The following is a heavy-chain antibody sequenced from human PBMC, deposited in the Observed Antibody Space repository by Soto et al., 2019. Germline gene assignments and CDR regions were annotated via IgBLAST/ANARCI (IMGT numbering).Heavy chain of an antibody. V-gene: IGHV1-18*01. CDR2: ISAYNGNT. CDR3: ARANCGGDCYQRGYNWFDP. J-gene: IGHJ5*02. Sequence: APVKVSPKAFGFTFTTFWFNWGRQAPGQRRVWMGWISAYNGNTNYAQKLQGRVTMTTDTSTSTAYMELRSLRSDDTAVYYCARANCGGDCYQRGYNWFDPWGKGTLVTVSS. CDR1: GFTFTTFW. D-gene: IGHD2-21*02.